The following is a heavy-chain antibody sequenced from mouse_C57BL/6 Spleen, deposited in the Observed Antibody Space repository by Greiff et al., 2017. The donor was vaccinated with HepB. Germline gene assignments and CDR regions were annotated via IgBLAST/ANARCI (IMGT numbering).Heavy chain of an antibody. CDR2: IRSKSNNYAT. V-gene: IGHV10-1*01. Sequence: EVKVVESGGGLVQPKGSLKLSCAASGFSFNTYAMNWVRQAPGKGLEWVARIRSKSNNYATYYADSVKDRFTISRDDSESMLYLQMNNLKTEDTAMYYCVSGLLDAMDYWGQGTSVTVSS. CDR3: VSGLLDAMDY. CDR1: GFSFNTYA. D-gene: IGHD6-5*01. J-gene: IGHJ4*01.